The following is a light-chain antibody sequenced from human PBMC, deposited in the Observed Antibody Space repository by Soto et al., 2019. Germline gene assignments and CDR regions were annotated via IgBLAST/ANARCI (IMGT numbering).Light chain of an antibody. Sequence: EIVLTQSPATLSLSPGERATLSCRASQSVNIYLAWYQQKPGQAPMLLIYDASTRATGTPARFSGSGSGTDFTLTISSLEPEDSAVYYCQQRSKWPLTFGGGTKVDIK. CDR2: DAS. CDR1: QSVNIY. CDR3: QQRSKWPLT. J-gene: IGKJ4*01. V-gene: IGKV3-11*01.